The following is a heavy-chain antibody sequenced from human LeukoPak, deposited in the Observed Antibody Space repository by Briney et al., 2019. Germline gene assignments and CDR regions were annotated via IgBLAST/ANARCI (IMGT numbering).Heavy chain of an antibody. V-gene: IGHV1-24*01. CDR1: GYTLTELS. Sequence: APVKVSCKASGYTLTELSMHWVRQAPGKGLEWMGGFDPEDGETIYAQKFQGRVTMTEDTSTDTAYMELSSLRSEDTAVYYCATAAFYGDYGGPYYYGMDVWGQGTTVTVSS. D-gene: IGHD4-17*01. CDR2: FDPEDGET. CDR3: ATAAFYGDYGGPYYYGMDV. J-gene: IGHJ6*02.